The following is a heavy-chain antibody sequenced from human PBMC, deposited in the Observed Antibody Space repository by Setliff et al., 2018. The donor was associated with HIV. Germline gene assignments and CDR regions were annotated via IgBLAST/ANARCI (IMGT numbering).Heavy chain of an antibody. V-gene: IGHV1-2*04. CDR3: VREVRAAYKGPLWFGQSDPRPYTFDI. D-gene: IGHD3-10*01. CDR1: GYTFTAYY. CDR2: INPYSGGT. Sequence: ASVKVSCKASGYTFTAYYIHWVRQAPGQGLEWMGWINPYSGGTNYAQNFQGWVTMTRDTSITTAYMELSRLTSDDTALYFCVREVRAAYKGPLWFGQSDPRPYTFDIWGQGTMVTVSS. J-gene: IGHJ3*02.